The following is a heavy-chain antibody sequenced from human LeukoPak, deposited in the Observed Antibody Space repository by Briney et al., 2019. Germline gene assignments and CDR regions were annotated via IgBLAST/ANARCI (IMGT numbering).Heavy chain of an antibody. V-gene: IGHV3-48*04. CDR1: GFTFSSYS. CDR2: ISSSSSTI. D-gene: IGHD6-13*01. CDR3: ARVAAAAGYYYYYYMDV. J-gene: IGHJ6*03. Sequence: GGSLRLSCAASGFTFSSYSMNWVRQAPGKGLEWASYISSSSSTIYYADSVKGRFTISRDNAKNPLYLQMNSLRAEDTAVYYCARVAAAAGYYYYYYMDVWGKGTTVTVSS.